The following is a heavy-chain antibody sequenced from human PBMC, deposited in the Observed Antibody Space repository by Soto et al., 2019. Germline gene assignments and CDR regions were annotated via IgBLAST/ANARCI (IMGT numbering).Heavy chain of an antibody. V-gene: IGHV1-18*01. Sequence: QVHLVQSGAEVKKPGASVKVSCQGSGYAFTTYGITWVRQAPGQGLEWMGWISAHNGNTNYAQKLQGRVTVTRDTSTSAAYMELRSLRDDDTAVYYCARGRDGDYWGQGAVVTVSS. D-gene: IGHD6-6*01. CDR3: ARGRDGDY. J-gene: IGHJ4*02. CDR1: GYAFTTYG. CDR2: ISAHNGNT.